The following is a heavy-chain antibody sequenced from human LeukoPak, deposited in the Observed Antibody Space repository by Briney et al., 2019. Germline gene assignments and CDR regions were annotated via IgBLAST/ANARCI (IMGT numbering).Heavy chain of an antibody. CDR1: GFTFISYA. D-gene: IGHD2-15*01. CDR2: ISGSGGST. CDR3: GKGTGVVAATALFDY. J-gene: IGHJ4*02. Sequence: GGSLRLSCAASGFTFISYAMSWVRQAPGKGLEWVSAISGSGGSTYYADSVKGRFTISRDNSKNTLYLQMNSLRAEDTAVYYCGKGTGVVAATALFDYWGQGTLVTVSS. V-gene: IGHV3-23*01.